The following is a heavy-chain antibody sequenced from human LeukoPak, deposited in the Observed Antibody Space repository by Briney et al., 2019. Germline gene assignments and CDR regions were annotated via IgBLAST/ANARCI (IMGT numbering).Heavy chain of an antibody. J-gene: IGHJ4*02. D-gene: IGHD3-10*01. Sequence: GGSLRLSCAASGFTFSSYSMNWVRQAPGKGLEWVSSISSSSSYIYYADSVKGRFTISRDNAKNSLYLQMNSLRAEDTAVYYCARDFGGQFRLWFGDNWGQGTLVTVSS. CDR1: GFTFSSYS. V-gene: IGHV3-21*01. CDR3: ARDFGGQFRLWFGDN. CDR2: ISSSSSYI.